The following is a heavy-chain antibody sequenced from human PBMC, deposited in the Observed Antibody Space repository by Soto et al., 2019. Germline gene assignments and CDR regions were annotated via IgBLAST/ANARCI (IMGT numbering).Heavy chain of an antibody. J-gene: IGHJ4*02. CDR3: AKRPRALLTFDY. Sequence: GGSLRLSCAVSGFIFSNYVMSWVRQAPGKGLEWVSSISDSGGTSYYADSVKGRFTISRDNSKNTLYLQMNSLRAEDTAIYYCAKRPRALLTFDYWGRGTLVTVSS. CDR1: GFIFSNYV. V-gene: IGHV3-23*01. D-gene: IGHD1-26*01. CDR2: ISDSGGTS.